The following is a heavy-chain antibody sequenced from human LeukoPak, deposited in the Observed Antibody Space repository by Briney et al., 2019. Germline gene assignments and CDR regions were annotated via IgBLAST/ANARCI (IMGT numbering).Heavy chain of an antibody. J-gene: IGHJ4*02. CDR3: ARVTASGSHDY. D-gene: IGHD3-10*01. Sequence: SETLSLTCTVSGGSISSSSYYWGWIRQPPGKGLEWIGSNYYSGSTYYNPSLKSRVTISVDTSKNQFSLQLTSVTPEDTAVYYCARVTASGSHDYWGQGTRVTVSS. V-gene: IGHV4-39*01. CDR2: NYYSGST. CDR1: GGSISSSSYY.